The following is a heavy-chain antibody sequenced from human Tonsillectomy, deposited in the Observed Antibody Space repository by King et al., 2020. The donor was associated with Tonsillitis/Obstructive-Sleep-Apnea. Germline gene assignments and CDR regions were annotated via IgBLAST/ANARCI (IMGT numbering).Heavy chain of an antibody. CDR1: GYTFTSYA. V-gene: IGHV7-4-1*02. CDR3: AREFNSAFSGPDY. CDR2: INTDTIKP. Sequence: QLVQSGSELKKPGASVKVSCKTSGYTFTSYAMMWVRQAPGQGLQWMGWINTDTIKPTYAQGFTGRFVFSLDTSVSTAYLQISSLRAEDSAVYYCAREFNSAFSGPDYWGQGTLVTVSS. J-gene: IGHJ4*02. D-gene: IGHD3-10*01.